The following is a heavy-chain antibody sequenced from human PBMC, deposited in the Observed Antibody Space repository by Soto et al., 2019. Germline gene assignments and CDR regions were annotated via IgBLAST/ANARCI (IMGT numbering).Heavy chain of an antibody. D-gene: IGHD6-13*01. Sequence: EVQLVESGGGLIQPGGSLRLSCAASGFTVSSNYMSWVRQAPGKGLEWVSVIYSGGNTYYADSVKGRFTISRDNSKNMLYLKMNSLRPEDTAVYYCARAVGYSSSWYAYWGQGTLVTVSS. CDR2: IYSGGNT. J-gene: IGHJ4*02. CDR1: GFTVSSNY. V-gene: IGHV3-53*01. CDR3: ARAVGYSSSWYAY.